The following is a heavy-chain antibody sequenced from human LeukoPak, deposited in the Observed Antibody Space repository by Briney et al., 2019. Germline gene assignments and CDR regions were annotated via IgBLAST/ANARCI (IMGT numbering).Heavy chain of an antibody. Sequence: PGRSLRLSCAASGFTFSSYGLHWVRQAPGKGLEWVAVISYDGSNKYYADSVKGRFTISRDNSKNTLYLQMNSLRAEDTAVYYCANYYGDNGVLYNWFDPWGQGTLVTVSS. J-gene: IGHJ5*02. V-gene: IGHV3-30*18. CDR3: ANYYGDNGVLYNWFDP. D-gene: IGHD4-23*01. CDR2: ISYDGSNK. CDR1: GFTFSSYG.